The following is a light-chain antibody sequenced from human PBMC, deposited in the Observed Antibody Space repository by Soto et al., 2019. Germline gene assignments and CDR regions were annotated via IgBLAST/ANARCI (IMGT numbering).Light chain of an antibody. CDR3: QQYDRYPT. V-gene: IGKV1-5*03. J-gene: IGKJ1*01. CDR2: KAS. Sequence: DVQMSQSPSSLSASVGDRVTITCRASQSISTWLAWYQQKPGKVPKLLIYKASSLKSGVPSRFSGSGFGTEFTLTISSLQPDDFATYYCQQYDRYPTFGQGIKVDI. CDR1: QSISTW.